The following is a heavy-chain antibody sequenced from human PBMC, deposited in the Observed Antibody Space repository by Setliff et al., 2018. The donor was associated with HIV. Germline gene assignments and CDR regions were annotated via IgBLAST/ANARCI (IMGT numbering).Heavy chain of an antibody. CDR2: ISPHNGYT. Sequence: ASVKVSCKASGYTFSTYGISWVRQAPGQGLEWMGWISPHNGYTNYVQKLQGRVTMTTDTSTSIAYMELRSLKSDDTAVYYCAREITNYFDYWGQGTLVTVSS. D-gene: IGHD3-16*01. CDR1: GYTFSTYG. V-gene: IGHV1-18*01. CDR3: AREITNYFDY. J-gene: IGHJ4*02.